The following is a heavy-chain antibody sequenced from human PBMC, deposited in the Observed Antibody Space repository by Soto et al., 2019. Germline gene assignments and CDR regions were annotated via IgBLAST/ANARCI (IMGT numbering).Heavy chain of an antibody. CDR1: GGTFSSYA. CDR2: IIPRFETA. Sequence: QVQLVQSGAEVKQPGSSVKVSCKASGGTFSSYAISWVRQAPGQGLEWMGGIIPRFETANYAQKFQVRVTITADDPTNTAYMELSSLRSEDTAVYDCARESIYYNSSGEFGYWGQGTLVTVSS. J-gene: IGHJ4*02. D-gene: IGHD3-22*01. CDR3: ARESIYYNSSGEFGY. V-gene: IGHV1-69*01.